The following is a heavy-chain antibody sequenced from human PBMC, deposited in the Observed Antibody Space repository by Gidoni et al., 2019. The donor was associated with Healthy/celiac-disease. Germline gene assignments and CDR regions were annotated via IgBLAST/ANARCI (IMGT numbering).Heavy chain of an antibody. CDR2: ISSSSSTI. D-gene: IGHD3-10*01. CDR1: GVTFSSYS. Sequence: EVQLVESGGGLVQPGGSLRLSCAASGVTFSSYSMNWVRQAPGKGLEWVSYISSSSSTIYYADSVKGRFTISRDNAKNSLYLQMNSLRDEDTAVYYCARTTYYYGSGSSYFDYWGQGTLVTVSS. V-gene: IGHV3-48*02. J-gene: IGHJ4*02. CDR3: ARTTYYYGSGSSYFDY.